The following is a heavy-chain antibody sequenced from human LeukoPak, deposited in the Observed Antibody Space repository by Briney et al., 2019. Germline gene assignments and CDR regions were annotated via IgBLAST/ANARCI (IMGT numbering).Heavy chain of an antibody. Sequence: PGGSLRLSCTASGFTFDDYAMHWVRQAPAKGLEWVSSISLNGGNIAYADSVKGRFTISRDNSKNTLYLQMNSLRAEDTAVYYCARLTGMDDAFDIWGQGTMVTVSS. J-gene: IGHJ3*02. D-gene: IGHD7-27*01. CDR3: ARLTGMDDAFDI. V-gene: IGHV3-9*01. CDR1: GFTFDDYA. CDR2: ISLNGGNI.